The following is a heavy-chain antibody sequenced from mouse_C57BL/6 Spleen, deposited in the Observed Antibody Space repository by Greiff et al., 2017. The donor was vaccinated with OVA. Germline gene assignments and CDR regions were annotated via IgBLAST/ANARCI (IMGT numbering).Heavy chain of an antibody. CDR2: IDPSDSYT. V-gene: IGHV1-50*01. J-gene: IGHJ3*01. Sequence: QVQLQQPGAELVKPGASVKLSCKASGYTFTSYWMPWVKQRPGQGLEWIGEIDPSDSYTNYNQKFKGKATLTVDTSSSTAYMQLSSLTSEDSAVYYCARPFYYGNSAWFAYWGQGTLVTVSA. CDR1: GYTFTSYW. CDR3: ARPFYYGNSAWFAY. D-gene: IGHD2-1*01.